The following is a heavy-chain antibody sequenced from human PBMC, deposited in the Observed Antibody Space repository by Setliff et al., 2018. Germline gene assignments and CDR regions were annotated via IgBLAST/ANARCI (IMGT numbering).Heavy chain of an antibody. CDR2: INPSSGRT. V-gene: IGHV1-46*01. Sequence: ASVKVSCKASGYTFTSHYMHWVRQAPGLGLEWMGTINPSSGRTSYEQKFQGRVTMNRDTSTRTVYMDMSSLRSKDTAVYYCARDVCPYHYEGAFDIWGQGTMVTVSS. CDR1: GYTFTSHY. CDR3: ARDVCPYHYEGAFDI. D-gene: IGHD3-22*01. J-gene: IGHJ3*02.